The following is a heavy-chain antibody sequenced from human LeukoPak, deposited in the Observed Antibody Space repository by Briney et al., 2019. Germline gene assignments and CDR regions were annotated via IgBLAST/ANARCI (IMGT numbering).Heavy chain of an antibody. J-gene: IGHJ4*02. D-gene: IGHD3-10*01. CDR3: AGATIVRGVRSGDDY. CDR2: IYYSGST. V-gene: IGHV4-59*01. Sequence: SETLSLTCTVSGGSISSYYWSWIRQPPGKGLEWIGYIYYSGSTNYNPSLKSRVTISVDTSKNQFSLKLSSVTAADTAVYYCAGATIVRGVRSGDDYWGQGTLVTVSS. CDR1: GGSISSYY.